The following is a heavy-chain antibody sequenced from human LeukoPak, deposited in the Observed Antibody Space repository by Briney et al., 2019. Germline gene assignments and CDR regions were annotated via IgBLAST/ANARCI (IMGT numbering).Heavy chain of an antibody. CDR2: IYTSGST. CDR1: SGSISSGSYY. V-gene: IGHV4-61*02. Sequence: SQTLSLTCTVSSGSISSGSYYWSWIRQPAGKGLGWIGRIYTSGSTNYNPSLKSRVTMSVDTSKNQFSLKLSSVTAADTAVYYCARHRPLGVSQYFDYWGQGTLVTVSS. J-gene: IGHJ4*02. D-gene: IGHD3-10*01. CDR3: ARHRPLGVSQYFDY.